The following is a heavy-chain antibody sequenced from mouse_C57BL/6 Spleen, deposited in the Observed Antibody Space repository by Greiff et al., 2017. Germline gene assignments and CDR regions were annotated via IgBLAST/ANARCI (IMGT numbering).Heavy chain of an antibody. CDR2: INPNNGGT. V-gene: IGHV1-18*01. CDR1: GYTFTDYN. Sequence: EVQRVESGPELVKPGASVQIPCKASGYTFTDYNMDWVKQSHGKSLEWIGDINPNNGGTIYNQKFKGKASLTVDKSSSTAYMELRSLTSEDTAVYYCARGDDYSNDGDYYAMDYWGQGTSVTVSS. D-gene: IGHD2-12*01. J-gene: IGHJ4*01. CDR3: ARGDDYSNDGDYYAMDY.